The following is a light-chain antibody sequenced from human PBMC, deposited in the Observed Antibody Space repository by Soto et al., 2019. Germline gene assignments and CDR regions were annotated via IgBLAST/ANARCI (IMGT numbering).Light chain of an antibody. Sequence: QSVLTQPPSVSGAPGQRVTISCTGSSSNIGAGYDVHWYQQLPGTAPKLLIYGNTNRPSGVPDRFSGSKSGTSASLAITGLQAEDEADYYCQSHDTSLSVYVFGTGTKLTVL. V-gene: IGLV1-40*01. CDR2: GNT. CDR3: QSHDTSLSVYV. CDR1: SSNIGAGYD. J-gene: IGLJ1*01.